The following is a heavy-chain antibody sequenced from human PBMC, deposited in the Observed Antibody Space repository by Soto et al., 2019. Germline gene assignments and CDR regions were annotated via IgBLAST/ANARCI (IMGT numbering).Heavy chain of an antibody. CDR3: ARHGGSGVGGDAFDI. D-gene: IGHD3-10*01. CDR1: GYSFTSYW. J-gene: IGHJ3*02. CDR2: IDPSGSYT. Sequence: GESLKISCKGSGYSFTSYWISWVRQMPGKGLEWMGRIDPSGSYTNYSPSFQGHVTISADKSISTAYLQWSSLKASDTAMYYCARHGGSGVGGDAFDIWGQGTMVTVSS. V-gene: IGHV5-10-1*01.